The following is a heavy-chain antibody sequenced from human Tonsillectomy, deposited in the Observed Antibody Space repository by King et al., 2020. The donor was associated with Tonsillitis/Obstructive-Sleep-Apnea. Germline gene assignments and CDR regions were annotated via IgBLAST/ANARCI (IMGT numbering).Heavy chain of an antibody. D-gene: IGHD4-17*01. CDR3: ARTATTADYGMDV. Sequence: VQLVESGGGVVQPGRSLRLSCAASGFTFNSYAMHWVRQAPGKGLEWVAVISYDGSNKYYADSVKGRFTISRDNSKNTLYLQKNSLRAEDPDVYYCARTATTADYGMDVWGQGTTVTVSS. CDR1: GFTFNSYA. V-gene: IGHV3-30*04. CDR2: ISYDGSNK. J-gene: IGHJ6*02.